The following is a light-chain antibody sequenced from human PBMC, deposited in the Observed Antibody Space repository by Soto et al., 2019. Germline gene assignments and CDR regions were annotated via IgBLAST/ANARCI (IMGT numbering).Light chain of an antibody. J-gene: IGLJ2*01. Sequence: QSVLTQPASVSESPGQSITISCTGTSSDVGDYDYVSWYQQYAGKAPKMMIYEVSNRPSGVSNRFSGSKSGNTASLTISGLQAEDEADYYCSSYRSSNTLLFGGGTKLTVL. CDR2: EVS. V-gene: IGLV2-14*01. CDR1: SSDVGDYDY. CDR3: SSYRSSNTLL.